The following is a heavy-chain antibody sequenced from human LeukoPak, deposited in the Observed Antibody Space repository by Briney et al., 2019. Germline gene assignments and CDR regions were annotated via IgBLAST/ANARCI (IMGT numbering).Heavy chain of an antibody. D-gene: IGHD3-16*01. J-gene: IGHJ3*01. Sequence: PGGSLRLSCAASGFIVSRNYMSWVRQAPGKKLEWVSAISSKYVTYYADSVKGRFIISRDNSNNTMYLQMNGLRAEDTAIYYCYGIHLGDAFDLWGQGTMVTVSS. CDR3: YGIHLGDAFDL. V-gene: IGHV3-53*01. CDR2: ISSKYVT. CDR1: GFIVSRNY.